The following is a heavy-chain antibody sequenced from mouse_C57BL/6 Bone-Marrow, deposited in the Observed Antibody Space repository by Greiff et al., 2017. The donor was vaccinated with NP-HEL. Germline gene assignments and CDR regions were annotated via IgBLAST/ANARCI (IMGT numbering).Heavy chain of an antibody. D-gene: IGHD1-1*01. CDR1: GFTFSSYG. Sequence: EVQLVESGGDLVKPGGSLKLSCAASGFTFSSYGMSWVRQTPDKRLEWVATISSGGSYTYYPDSVKGRFTISRDNAKNTLYLQISSLKSEDTAMYYCARLLLPFDYWGQGTTLTVSS. CDR2: ISSGGSYT. J-gene: IGHJ2*01. CDR3: ARLLLPFDY. V-gene: IGHV5-6*01.